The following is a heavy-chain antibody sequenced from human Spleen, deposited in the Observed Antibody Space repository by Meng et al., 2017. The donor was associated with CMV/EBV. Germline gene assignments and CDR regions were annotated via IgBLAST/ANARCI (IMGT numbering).Heavy chain of an antibody. CDR1: GGSISSSSYY. CDR3: ARGGYYDSSGYIFDY. D-gene: IGHD3-22*01. Sequence: SETLSLTCSVSGGSISSSSYYWGWIRQPPGKGLEWIASIHYSGRTYYNPSLKSRVTISVDTSKNQFSLKLSSVTAADTAVYYCARGGYYDSSGYIFDYWGQGTLVTVSS. J-gene: IGHJ4*02. V-gene: IGHV4-39*01. CDR2: IHYSGRT.